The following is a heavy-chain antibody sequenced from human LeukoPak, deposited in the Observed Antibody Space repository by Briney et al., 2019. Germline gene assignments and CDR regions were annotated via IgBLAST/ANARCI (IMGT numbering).Heavy chain of an antibody. V-gene: IGHV4-39*07. J-gene: IGHJ6*02. CDR3: ASGHYGMDV. Sequence: PSETLSLTCTVSGGSISSSSYYWSWIRQPPGKGLEWIGEMNHSGSTKNNPSLKSRVTISVDTSKNQFSLKLSSVTAADTAVYYCASGHYGMDVWGQGTTVTVSS. CDR2: MNHSGST. CDR1: GGSISSSSYY.